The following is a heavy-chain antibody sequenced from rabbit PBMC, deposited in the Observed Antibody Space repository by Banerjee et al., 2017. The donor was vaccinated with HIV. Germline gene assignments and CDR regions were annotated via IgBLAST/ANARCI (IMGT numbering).Heavy chain of an antibody. CDR3: ARGDHGSGWYFNV. V-gene: IGHV1S43*01. J-gene: IGHJ4*01. CDR1: GIDFSSYYY. Sequence: QQQLEESGGGLVKPGGTLTLTCKASGIDFSSYYYMCWVRQAPGKGLELIACIYTSSGSTGYASWAKGRFTISKTSSTTVTLQLNSMTAADTATYFCARGDHGSGWYFNVWGPGTLVTV. D-gene: IGHD1-1*01. CDR2: IYTSSGST.